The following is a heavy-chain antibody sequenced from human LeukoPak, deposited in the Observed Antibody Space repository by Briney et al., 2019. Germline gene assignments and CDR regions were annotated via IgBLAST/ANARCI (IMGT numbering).Heavy chain of an antibody. D-gene: IGHD6-13*01. CDR3: ARDNQQLGDYYYYMDV. Sequence: PGGSLRLSCAASGFTFSSYAMHWVRQAPGKVLEWVALISYDGSNKYYADSVKGRFTISRGNSKNTLYLQMNSLRAEDTALYYCARDNQQLGDYYYYMDVWGKGTTVTVSS. CDR1: GFTFSSYA. CDR2: ISYDGSNK. V-gene: IGHV3-30*04. J-gene: IGHJ6*03.